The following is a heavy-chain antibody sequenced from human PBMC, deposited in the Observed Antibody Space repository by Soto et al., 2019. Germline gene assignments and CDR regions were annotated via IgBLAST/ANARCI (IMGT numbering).Heavy chain of an antibody. CDR1: DVTFITHG. CDR2: ISAGGGST. CDR3: AREFAWALKSDYDPGYFEY. V-gene: IGHV3-23*01. Sequence: GGSLRLSCVSSDVTFITHGMSWVRQAPGKGLEWVSGISAGGGSTYYADSVKGRFTISRDNSKNTLYLQMNSLRAADTAVYYCAREFAWALKSDYDPGYFEYWGQGTLVTVSS. J-gene: IGHJ4*02. D-gene: IGHD4-17*01.